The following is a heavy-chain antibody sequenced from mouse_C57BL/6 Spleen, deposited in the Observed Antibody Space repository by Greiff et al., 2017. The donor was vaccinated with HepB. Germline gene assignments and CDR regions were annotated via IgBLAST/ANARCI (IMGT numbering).Heavy chain of an antibody. Sequence: VQLQQSDAELVKPGASVKISCKVSGYTFTDHTIHWMKQRPEQGLEWIGYIYPRDGSTKYNEKFKGKATLTADKSSSTAYMQLNNLTSEDSAVYFCARGPYYGYAWFAYWGQGTLVTVSA. CDR1: GYTFTDHT. J-gene: IGHJ3*01. V-gene: IGHV1-78*01. CDR2: IYPRDGST. D-gene: IGHD2-9*01. CDR3: ARGPYYGYAWFAY.